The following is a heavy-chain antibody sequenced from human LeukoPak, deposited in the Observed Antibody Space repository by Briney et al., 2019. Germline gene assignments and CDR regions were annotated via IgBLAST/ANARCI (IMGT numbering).Heavy chain of an antibody. CDR3: ARDPGGYYFDY. CDR2: IYSSGST. Sequence: SQTLSLTCTVSGGSISSGYYWGWIRQPPGKGLEWIGYIYSSGSTNYNPSLKSRVTISVDTSKNQFSLKLRSVTAADTAVYYCARDPGGYYFDYWGQGTLVTVSS. CDR1: GGSISSGYY. D-gene: IGHD1-26*01. J-gene: IGHJ4*02. V-gene: IGHV4-61*01.